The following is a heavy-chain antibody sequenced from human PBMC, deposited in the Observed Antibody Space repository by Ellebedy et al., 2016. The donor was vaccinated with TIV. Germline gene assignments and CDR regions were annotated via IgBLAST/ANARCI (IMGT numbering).Heavy chain of an antibody. CDR1: GHTFSSYA. D-gene: IGHD2-8*01. CDR3: ARGGVGRYCTDGVCLQALDY. J-gene: IGHJ4*02. V-gene: IGHV1-3*01. CDR2: INAGNGHT. Sequence: ASVKVSCKASGHTFSSYAMHWVRQAPGQRLEWMGWINAGNGHTKYSQNFQGRVTITWDTSASTAYMELSRLRSEDTAVYYCARGGVGRYCTDGVCLQALDYWGQGTLVTVSS.